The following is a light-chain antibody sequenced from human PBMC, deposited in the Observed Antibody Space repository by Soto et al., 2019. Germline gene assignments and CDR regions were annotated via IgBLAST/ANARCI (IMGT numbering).Light chain of an antibody. CDR1: QSVDSN. V-gene: IGKV3-15*01. CDR3: QQYNNWPRT. J-gene: IGKJ1*01. Sequence: EVVMTQSPAILSVSPGDTATLSCRATQSVDSNLAWYQQKPGQASRLLISGASTRATAIPARFSGSGSGTEFTLTISSLQSEDFAVYYCQQYNNWPRTFGQGTKVDIK. CDR2: GAS.